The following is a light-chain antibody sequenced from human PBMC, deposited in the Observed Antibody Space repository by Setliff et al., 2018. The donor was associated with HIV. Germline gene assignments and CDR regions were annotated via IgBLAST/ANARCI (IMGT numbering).Light chain of an antibody. CDR3: SSYTSSSPPYV. CDR2: DVS. CDR1: SSDVGGYSF. Sequence: QSVLTQPASVSGSPGQSITISCTGTSSDVGGYSFVSWYQQHPGKAPKLMIYDVSYRPSGVSDRFSGSKSGNAASLTISGLQAEDEADYYCSSYTSSSPPYVFGTGTKVTVL. J-gene: IGLJ1*01. V-gene: IGLV2-14*03.